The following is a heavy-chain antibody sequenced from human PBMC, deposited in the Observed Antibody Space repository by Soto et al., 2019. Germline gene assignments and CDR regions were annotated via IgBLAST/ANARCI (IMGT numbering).Heavy chain of an antibody. J-gene: IGHJ5*02. Sequence: QVQLVQSGAEVKKPGSSVKVSCKASGGTFSSYAISWVRQAPGQGLEWMGGIIPIFGTANYAQKFQGRVTITADESTSTAYMGLSSLRSEDTAVYYWARCTGEGSGYCGGNWFDPWGQGTLVTVSS. D-gene: IGHD3-22*01. CDR1: GGTFSSYA. CDR3: ARCTGEGSGYCGGNWFDP. V-gene: IGHV1-69*12. CDR2: IIPIFGTA.